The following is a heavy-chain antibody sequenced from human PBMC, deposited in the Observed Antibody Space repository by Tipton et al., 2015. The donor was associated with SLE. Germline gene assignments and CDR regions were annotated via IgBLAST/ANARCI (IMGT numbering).Heavy chain of an antibody. CDR1: GGSISSYY. CDR3: ARDRGSGWYDY. V-gene: IGHV4-59*01. D-gene: IGHD6-19*01. Sequence: LVQPSETLSLTCTVSGGSISSYYWSWIRQPPGKGLEWIGYIYYSGSTNYNPSLKSRVTISVDTSKNQFSLKLSSVTAADTAVYYCARDRGSGWYDYWGQGTLVTVSS. J-gene: IGHJ4*02. CDR2: IYYSGST.